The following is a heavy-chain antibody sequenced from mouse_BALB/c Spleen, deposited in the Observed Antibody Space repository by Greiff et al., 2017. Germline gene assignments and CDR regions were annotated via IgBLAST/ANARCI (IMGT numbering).Heavy chain of an antibody. CDR2: ISDGGSYT. Sequence: EVQGVESGGGLVKPGGSLKLSCAASGFTFSDYYMYWVRQTPEKRLEWVATISDGGSYTYYPDSVKGRFTISRDNAKNNLYLQMSSLKSEDTAMYYCARDSPYAMDYWGQGTSVTVSS. CDR3: ARDSPYAMDY. J-gene: IGHJ4*01. V-gene: IGHV5-4*02. CDR1: GFTFSDYY.